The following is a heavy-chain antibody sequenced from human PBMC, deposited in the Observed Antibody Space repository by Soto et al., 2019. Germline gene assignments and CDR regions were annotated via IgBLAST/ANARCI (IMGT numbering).Heavy chain of an antibody. Sequence: PRSLTFSDAGGPINRGDYDWSWIRQSPGKGLEWIGYIYYSGSTYYNPSLKSRSTISIDTSKNQFFLDVDSVTAADTAVYYCARLYTGYEACDDWGQGTLGSVSS. V-gene: IGHV4-30-4*01. D-gene: IGHD3-16*01. CDR2: IYYSGST. J-gene: IGHJ4*02. CDR3: ARLYTGYEACDD. CDR1: GGPINRGDYD.